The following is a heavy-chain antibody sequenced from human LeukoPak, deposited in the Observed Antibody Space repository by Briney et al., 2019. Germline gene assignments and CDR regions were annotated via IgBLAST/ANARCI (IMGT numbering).Heavy chain of an antibody. V-gene: IGHV3-13*01. CDR3: ARDKRQGGMDV. Sequence: PGGSLRLSCAASAFTFSNYDMHWVRQAPGKGLEWVSAISTAGGTDYPGSVKGRFTISRDNAKNSLYLQMNNLRAGDTAVYYCARDKRQGGMDVWGQGTTVTVSS. CDR1: AFTFSNYD. CDR2: ISTAGGT. J-gene: IGHJ6*02.